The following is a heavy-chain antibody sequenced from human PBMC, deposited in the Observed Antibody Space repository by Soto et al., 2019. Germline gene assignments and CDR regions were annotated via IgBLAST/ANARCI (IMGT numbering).Heavy chain of an antibody. Sequence: ASVKVSCKASGYTFTSYAMNWVRQAPGQGLEWMGWINTNTGNPTYAQGFTGRFVFSLDTSVSTAYLQICSLKAEDTAVYYCARDLPHPYWYDFWSGYYTGLGYYGMDVWGQGTTVTVSS. CDR3: ARDLPHPYWYDFWSGYYTGLGYYGMDV. V-gene: IGHV7-4-1*01. D-gene: IGHD3-3*01. J-gene: IGHJ6*02. CDR2: INTNTGNP. CDR1: GYTFTSYA.